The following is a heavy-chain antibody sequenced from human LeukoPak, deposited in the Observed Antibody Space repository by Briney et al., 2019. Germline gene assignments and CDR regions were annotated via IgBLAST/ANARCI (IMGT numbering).Heavy chain of an antibody. J-gene: IGHJ2*01. D-gene: IGHD3-3*01. CDR1: GGSIRSNSYY. CDR2: IYYSGST. V-gene: IGHV4-39*07. Sequence: SETLSLTCTVSGGSIRSNSYYWGWVRQPPGKGQERIGSIYYSGSTYYNPSLKSRVTISVDTSKNQFSLKLNSVTAADTAVYFCARLWSGSRPPDLWGRGTLVTVSS. CDR3: ARLWSGSRPPDL.